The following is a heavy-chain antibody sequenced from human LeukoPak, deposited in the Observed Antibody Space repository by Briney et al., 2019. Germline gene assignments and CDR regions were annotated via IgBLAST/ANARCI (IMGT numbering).Heavy chain of an antibody. Sequence: GGSLRLSCAASGFTFTSYGMTWVRQAPGKGLEWVSLITGSGDSTYSADSVKGRFTISRDNSKNTLYLQMSSLRSEDTAVYYCARDPHYWGQGTLVTVSS. CDR1: GFTFTSYG. J-gene: IGHJ4*02. CDR2: ITGSGDST. CDR3: ARDPHY. V-gene: IGHV3-23*01.